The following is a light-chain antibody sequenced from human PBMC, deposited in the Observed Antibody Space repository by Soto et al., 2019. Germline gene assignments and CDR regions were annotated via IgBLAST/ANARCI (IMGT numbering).Light chain of an antibody. V-gene: IGKV3-20*01. Sequence: EIVLTQSPGTLSLSPGVRATLSCRASQSVTSSYLAWYQQKPGQTPRLLIYGAYSRATGIPDRFSGSGSGTDFTLTISRLEPEDFAVYYCQQYGSSPVFGQGTKLEIK. J-gene: IGKJ2*01. CDR3: QQYGSSPV. CDR1: QSVTSSY. CDR2: GAY.